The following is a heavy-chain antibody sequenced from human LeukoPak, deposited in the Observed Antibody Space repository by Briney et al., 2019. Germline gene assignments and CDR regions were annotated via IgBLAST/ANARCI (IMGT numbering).Heavy chain of an antibody. J-gene: IGHJ4*02. CDR1: GFTFSSYS. CDR3: ARTLYSSGWYFDY. V-gene: IGHV3-21*01. Sequence: GGSLRLSCAASGFTFSSYSMNWVRQAPGKGLEWVSSISSSSSYIYYADSVKGRFTISRDNAKNSLYLQMNSLRAEDTAVYYCARTLYSSGWYFDYWGQGTLVTVTS. D-gene: IGHD6-19*01. CDR2: ISSSSSYI.